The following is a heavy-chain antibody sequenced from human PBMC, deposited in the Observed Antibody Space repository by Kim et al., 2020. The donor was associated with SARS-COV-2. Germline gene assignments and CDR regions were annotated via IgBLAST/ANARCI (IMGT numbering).Heavy chain of an antibody. CDR1: GFTFSSYW. CDR2: IKQDGSEK. D-gene: IGHD5-12*01. Sequence: GGSLRLSCAASGFTFSSYWMSWVRQAPGKGLEWVANIKQDGSEKYYVDSVKGRFTISRDIAKNSLYLQMNSLRAEDTAVYYCARDSGYDLSYYYYGMDVWGQGTTVTVSS. CDR3: ARDSGYDLSYYYYGMDV. V-gene: IGHV3-7*01. J-gene: IGHJ6*02.